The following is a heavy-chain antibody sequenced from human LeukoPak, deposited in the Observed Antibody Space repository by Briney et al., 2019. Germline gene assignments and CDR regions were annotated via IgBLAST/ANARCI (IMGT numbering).Heavy chain of an antibody. D-gene: IGHD5-18*01. Sequence: SVKVSCKASGGTFSSYAISWVRQAPGQGLEWMGGIIPIFGTASYAQKLQGRVTITADESTGTAYMELSSLRSEDTAVYYCARWEDTAMVYYGMDVWGQGTTVTVSS. CDR2: IIPIFGTA. CDR1: GGTFSSYA. CDR3: ARWEDTAMVYYGMDV. J-gene: IGHJ6*02. V-gene: IGHV1-69*13.